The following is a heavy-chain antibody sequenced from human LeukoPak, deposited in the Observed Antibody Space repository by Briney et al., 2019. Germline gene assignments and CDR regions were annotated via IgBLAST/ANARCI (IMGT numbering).Heavy chain of an antibody. CDR1: GFTFSSHT. Sequence: GGSLRLSCAASGFTFSSHTVTWVRQAPGRGLEWVSSISSSSSFIHYADSVRGRFTISRDNAKKSLYLQMNSLRAEDTAVYYCARLWDYGDFQNAFDIWGQGTTVTVSS. CDR2: ISSSSSFI. CDR3: ARLWDYGDFQNAFDI. J-gene: IGHJ3*02. V-gene: IGHV3-21*01. D-gene: IGHD4-17*01.